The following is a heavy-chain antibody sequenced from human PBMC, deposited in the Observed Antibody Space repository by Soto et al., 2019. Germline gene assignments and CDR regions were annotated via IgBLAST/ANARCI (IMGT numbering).Heavy chain of an antibody. CDR3: ANILVGQWLVPGGY. Sequence: EVQILESGGPWIHPGGSLRFPWEASDFTSSMPGVRRAPGKGLEWVSASDFSGRLTYYADSVKGRFTIFRDTSVNTLFLQMNSLRTEDTAVYYCANILVGQWLVPGGYWGPGTLVTVSS. D-gene: IGHD6-19*01. V-gene: IGHV3-23*01. CDR1: DFTSS. J-gene: IGHJ4*02. CDR2: SDFSGRLT.